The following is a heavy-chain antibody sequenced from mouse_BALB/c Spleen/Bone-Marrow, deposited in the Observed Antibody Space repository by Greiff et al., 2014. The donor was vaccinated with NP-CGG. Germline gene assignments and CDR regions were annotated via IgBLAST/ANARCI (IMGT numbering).Heavy chain of an antibody. J-gene: IGHJ3*01. CDR1: GFSLTTYG. D-gene: IGHD4-1*01. CDR2: IWGDGST. Sequence: QVQLQESGPGLVAPSQSLSITCTVSGFSLTTYGVSWVRQPPGKGLEWLGVIWGDGSTNYHSALISRLSISKDNSKTQVFLRLNSLQTDDTSSYYCAKDWSWFAYWGQGTLVTVSA. CDR3: AKDWSWFAY. V-gene: IGHV2-3*01.